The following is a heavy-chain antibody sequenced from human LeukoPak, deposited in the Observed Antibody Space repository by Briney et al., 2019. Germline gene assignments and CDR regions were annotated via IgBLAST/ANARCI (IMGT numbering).Heavy chain of an antibody. V-gene: IGHV3-23*01. CDR1: GFTFSGYA. D-gene: IGHD6-19*01. CDR2: ISEGGSST. CDR3: ARDEGLTVAGPDFDY. Sequence: PGGSLRLSCVASGFTFSGYAMNWVRQAPGKGLEWVSVISEGGSSTYYADPVKGRFTISRDNSRNTVYLQMNSLRAEDTAVYYCARDEGLTVAGPDFDYWGQGTLVTVSS. J-gene: IGHJ4*02.